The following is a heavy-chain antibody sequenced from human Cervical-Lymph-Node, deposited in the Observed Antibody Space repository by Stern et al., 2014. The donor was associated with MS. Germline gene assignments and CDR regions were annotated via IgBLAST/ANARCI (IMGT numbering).Heavy chain of an antibody. Sequence: QMQLVQSGAEVKKPGSSVKVSCKASGDTFTNYAISWLRQAPGQGPEWMGGITPIFNSADYAQKFQGRLTITADKSRSTAYMELSSLTSEDTAVYYCAREVGSLAMDVWGQGTTVIVSS. CDR3: AREVGSLAMDV. J-gene: IGHJ6*01. CDR1: GDTFTNYA. D-gene: IGHD1-1*01. CDR2: ITPIFNSA. V-gene: IGHV1-69*06.